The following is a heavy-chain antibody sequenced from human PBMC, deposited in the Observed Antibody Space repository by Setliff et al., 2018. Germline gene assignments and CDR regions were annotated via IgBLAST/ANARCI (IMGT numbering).Heavy chain of an antibody. CDR3: VPGRGS. CDR2: INPHGTEK. V-gene: IGHV3-7*01. Sequence: GGSLRLSCTASGLSYSNDWVSWVRQAPGKGLEWLASINPHGTEKYYADSVKGRSTISRDNAKNSLSLQMNNLRTEDTAVFYCVPGRGSWGQGALVTVSS. CDR1: GLSYSNDW. D-gene: IGHD6-25*01. J-gene: IGHJ5*02.